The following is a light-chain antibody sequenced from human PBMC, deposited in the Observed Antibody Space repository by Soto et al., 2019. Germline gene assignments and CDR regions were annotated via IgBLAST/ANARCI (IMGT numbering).Light chain of an antibody. J-gene: IGKJ2*01. V-gene: IGKV3-15*01. CDR2: GAS. CDR3: QQYHNWSPQYT. Sequence: EIVMTQSPASLSVSPGDGASLSCRASQTVASNVAWYQQKPGQGPRLLIHGASTRAAVVPARFSGSGSGTDFTLTISSLQSEDFAVYYCQQYHNWSPQYTFGQGTKLQIK. CDR1: QTVASN.